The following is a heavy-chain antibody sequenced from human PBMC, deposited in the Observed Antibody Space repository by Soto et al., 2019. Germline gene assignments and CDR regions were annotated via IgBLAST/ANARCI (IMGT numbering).Heavy chain of an antibody. CDR3: AGIYSGSPGGTLRY. CDR2: IYYSGST. D-gene: IGHD1-26*01. CDR1: GGSISSGGYY. J-gene: IGHJ4*02. Sequence: QVQLQESGPGLVKPSQTLSLTCTVSGGSISSGGYYWSWIRQHPGKGLEWIGYIYYSGSTYYNPSHKSRVTTSVDTTKNQFSLKLSSVTAADTAVYYCAGIYSGSPGGTLRYWGQGTLVTVSS. V-gene: IGHV4-31*03.